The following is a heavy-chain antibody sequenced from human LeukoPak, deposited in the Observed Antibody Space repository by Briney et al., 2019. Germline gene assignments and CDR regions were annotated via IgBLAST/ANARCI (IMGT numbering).Heavy chain of an antibody. Sequence: SETLSLTCAVSGYSLSSGYYWGWIRQPPGKGLEWIGSIYYSGSTYYNPSLKSRVTISVDTSKNQFSLKLSSVTAADTAVYYCARLDGYCSGGSCYSVSFVDPWGQGTLVTVSS. V-gene: IGHV4-38-2*01. CDR3: ARLDGYCSGGSCYSVSFVDP. J-gene: IGHJ5*02. D-gene: IGHD2-15*01. CDR1: GYSLSSGYY. CDR2: IYYSGST.